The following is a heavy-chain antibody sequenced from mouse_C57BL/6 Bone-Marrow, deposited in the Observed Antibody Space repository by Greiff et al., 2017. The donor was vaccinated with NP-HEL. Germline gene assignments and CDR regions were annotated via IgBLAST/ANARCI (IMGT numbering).Heavy chain of an antibody. CDR3: AREKADYSNYGGYWYFDV. D-gene: IGHD2-5*01. CDR1: GYTFTSYW. V-gene: IGHV1-50*01. CDR2: IDPSDSYT. J-gene: IGHJ1*03. Sequence: QVQLQQPGAELVKPGASVKLSCKASGYTFTSYWMQWVKQRPGQGLEWIGEIDPSDSYTNYNQQFKGKATLTVDTSSSTAYMQLSSLTSEDSAVYYCAREKADYSNYGGYWYFDVWGTGTTVTVSS.